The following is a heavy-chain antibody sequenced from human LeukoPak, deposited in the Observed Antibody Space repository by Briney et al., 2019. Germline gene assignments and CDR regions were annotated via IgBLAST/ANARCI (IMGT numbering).Heavy chain of an antibody. V-gene: IGHV4-4*07. CDR3: ARDNPDYDLSGYGVFDF. CDR2: IYTSGST. CDR1: GGSISSYY. Sequence: PSETLSLTCTVSGGSISSYYWSWIRQPAGKGLEWIGRIYTSGSTNYNPSLKSRVTMSVDTSKNQFSLKLNSVTAADTAVYYCARDNPDYDLSGYGVFDFWGQGILVTVSS. J-gene: IGHJ4*02. D-gene: IGHD3-22*01.